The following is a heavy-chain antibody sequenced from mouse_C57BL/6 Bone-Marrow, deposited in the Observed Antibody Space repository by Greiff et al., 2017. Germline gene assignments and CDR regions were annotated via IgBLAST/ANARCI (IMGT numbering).Heavy chain of an antibody. Sequence: EVQLQESGPGLVKPSQSLSLTCSVTGYSITSGYYWNWIRQFPGNKLEWMGYISYDGSNNYNPSLKNRISLTRDTSQNQFFLKLNSVTTEDTATYSCARKGRTYDGYYGAGFAYWGQGTLVTVSA. D-gene: IGHD2-3*01. CDR2: ISYDGSN. CDR3: ARKGRTYDGYYGAGFAY. CDR1: GYSITSGYY. J-gene: IGHJ3*01. V-gene: IGHV3-6*01.